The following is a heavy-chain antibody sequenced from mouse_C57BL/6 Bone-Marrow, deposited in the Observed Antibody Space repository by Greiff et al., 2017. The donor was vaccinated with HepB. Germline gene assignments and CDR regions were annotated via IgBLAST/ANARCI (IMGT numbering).Heavy chain of an antibody. CDR3: ARKVYAY. Sequence: EVQLQESGPGLVKPSQSLSLSCTATGYSITSCYYWHWIRQFPGNKLEWMGYISYDGSNNYNPPFKNLNPITLDTSKNQFCLKLYSVTAEDSATYYCARKVYAYWDQGTLVTVSA. D-gene: IGHD2-1*01. J-gene: IGHJ3*01. V-gene: IGHV3-6*01. CDR2: ISYDGSN. CDR1: GYSITSCYY.